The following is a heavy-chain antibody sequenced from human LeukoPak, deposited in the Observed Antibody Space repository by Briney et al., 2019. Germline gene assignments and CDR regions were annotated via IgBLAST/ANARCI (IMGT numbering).Heavy chain of an antibody. D-gene: IGHD7-27*01. CDR2: ISSSSSHI. J-gene: IGHJ2*01. CDR1: GFTFSTYS. V-gene: IGHV3-21*01. Sequence: PGGSLRLSCAASGFTFSTYSMNWVRQAPGKGLEWVSSISSSSSHIYYADSVKGRFTISRDNAKNSLYLQMNSLRAEDTAVYYCARTGERWYFDLWGRGTLVIVSS. CDR3: ARTGERWYFDL.